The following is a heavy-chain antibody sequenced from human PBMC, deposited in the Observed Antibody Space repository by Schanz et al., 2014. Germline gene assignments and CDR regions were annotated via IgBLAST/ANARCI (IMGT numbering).Heavy chain of an antibody. V-gene: IGHV3-23*04. Sequence: EVQLVESGGGLIQPGGSLRLSCAASGFGFSSYSMNWVRQAPGKGLEWVSAMNESHSTIYYADSVRGRFTISRDNAENTLFLQMNSLRAEDTAVYYCARKVVATIGGYYDNWGQGTLVTVSS. CDR1: GFGFSSYS. J-gene: IGHJ4*02. CDR3: ARKVVATIGGYYDN. D-gene: IGHD5-12*01. CDR2: MNESHSTI.